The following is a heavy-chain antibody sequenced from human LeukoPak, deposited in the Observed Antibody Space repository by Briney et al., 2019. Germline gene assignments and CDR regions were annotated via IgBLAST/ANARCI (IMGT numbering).Heavy chain of an antibody. J-gene: IGHJ4*02. CDR2: ISWNSGSI. D-gene: IGHD6-13*01. V-gene: IGHV3-9*01. CDR3: ARDSAWQQLVRTFDY. CDR1: GFTFDDYA. Sequence: PGRSLRLSCAASGFTFDDYAMHWVRQTPGKGLEWVSRISWNSGSIGYAGSVKGRFTISRDNAKNSLYLQMNSLRAEDTAVYYCARDSAWQQLVRTFDYWGQGTLVTVSS.